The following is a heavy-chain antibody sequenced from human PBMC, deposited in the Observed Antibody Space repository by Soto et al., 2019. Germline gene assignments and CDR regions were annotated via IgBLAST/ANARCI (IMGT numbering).Heavy chain of an antibody. D-gene: IGHD5-18*01. CDR3: ATDKGDSFGYGSY. Sequence: SVKVSCKASGYTFTSYAVQWVRQARGQRLEWIGWIVVGSGNTNYAQKFQERVTITRDMSTTTAYMELSSLRSEDTAVYYCATDKGDSFGYGSYWGQGTLVTVSS. J-gene: IGHJ4*02. CDR2: IVVGSGNT. CDR1: GYTFTSYA. V-gene: IGHV1-58*01.